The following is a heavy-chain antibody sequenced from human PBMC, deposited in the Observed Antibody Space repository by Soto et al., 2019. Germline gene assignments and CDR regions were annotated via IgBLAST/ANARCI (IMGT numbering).Heavy chain of an antibody. CDR3: ARSIAVAGFDS. CDR1: GYTFTTYS. J-gene: IGHJ4*02. D-gene: IGHD6-19*01. Sequence: QVQLVQSGAEVKKPGASVKVSCKASGYTFTTYSIHWVRQAPGQRLEWMGWINAGNGNRKYSQKFQGRVTISSDTSESTVYMELSSLRSEDTAVYYCARSIAVAGFDSWGQGTLVTVSS. V-gene: IGHV1-3*01. CDR2: INAGNGNR.